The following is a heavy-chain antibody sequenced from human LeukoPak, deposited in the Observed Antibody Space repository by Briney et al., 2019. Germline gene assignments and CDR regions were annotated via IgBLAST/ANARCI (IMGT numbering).Heavy chain of an antibody. J-gene: IGHJ4*02. Sequence: GRSLRLSCAASGFTFSNYAMHWVRQAPGKGLEWVAVISYDGSNKYYADSVKGRFTISRDNSKNTLYLQMNSLRAEDTAVYYCARDIGGYWGQGTLVTVSS. CDR1: GFTFSNYA. CDR2: ISYDGSNK. V-gene: IGHV3-30*04. D-gene: IGHD1-26*01. CDR3: ARDIGGY.